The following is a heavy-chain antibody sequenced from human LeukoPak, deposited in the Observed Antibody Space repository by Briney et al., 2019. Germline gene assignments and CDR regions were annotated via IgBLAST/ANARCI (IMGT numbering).Heavy chain of an antibody. CDR1: GGSISSGAYY. Sequence: SETLSLTCTVSGGSISSGAYYWSWIRQPPGKGPEWIGYIYHTGSTYYNPSLKSRVIISVDGSKNQFSLNLTSVTAADTAVYFCARHDYGGNSGPPDFWGQGTLVTVSS. CDR3: ARHDYGGNSGPPDF. J-gene: IGHJ4*02. CDR2: IYHTGST. D-gene: IGHD4-23*01. V-gene: IGHV4-30-2*01.